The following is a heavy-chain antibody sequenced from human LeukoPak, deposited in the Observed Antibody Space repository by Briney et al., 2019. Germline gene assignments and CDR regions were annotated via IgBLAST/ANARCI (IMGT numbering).Heavy chain of an antibody. CDR3: ARDVGWLQSDY. CDR2: IKTDGSEQ. V-gene: IGHV3-7*01. CDR1: GFGFSDHW. Sequence: GGSLRLSCVASGFGFSDHWMNWFRQAPGKGLEWVATIKTDGSEQYYVDSVKGRFTISRDNAKESLYLQISSLRAEDTAVYYCARDVGWLQSDYWGQGTLVTVSS. D-gene: IGHD5-24*01. J-gene: IGHJ4*02.